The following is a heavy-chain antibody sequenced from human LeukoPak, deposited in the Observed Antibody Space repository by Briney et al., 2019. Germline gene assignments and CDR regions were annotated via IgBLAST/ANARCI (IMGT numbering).Heavy chain of an antibody. CDR1: GFTFSSYA. CDR3: VKRSYCSSTSCSFDY. V-gene: IGHV3-64D*06. D-gene: IGHD2-2*01. J-gene: IGHJ4*02. Sequence: GGSLRLSCSASGFTFSSYAMHWVRQAPGKGLEYVSAISSNGGSTYYADSVKGRFTISRDNSKNTLYLQMSSLRAEDTAVYYCVKRSYCSSTSCSFDYWGRGTLVTVSS. CDR2: ISSNGGST.